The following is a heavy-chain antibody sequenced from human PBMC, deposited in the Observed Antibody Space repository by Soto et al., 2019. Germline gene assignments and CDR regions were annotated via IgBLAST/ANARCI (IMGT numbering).Heavy chain of an antibody. Sequence: PSETLSLTCAVYGGSFSGYYWSWIRRPPGKGLEWIGSIYYSGSTYYNPSLKSRVAISVDTSKNQFSLKLSSVTAADTAVYYCARNPIAAAGTYYFDYWGQGTLVTVSS. D-gene: IGHD6-13*01. J-gene: IGHJ4*02. V-gene: IGHV4-34*01. CDR1: GGSFSGYY. CDR2: IYYSGST. CDR3: ARNPIAAAGTYYFDY.